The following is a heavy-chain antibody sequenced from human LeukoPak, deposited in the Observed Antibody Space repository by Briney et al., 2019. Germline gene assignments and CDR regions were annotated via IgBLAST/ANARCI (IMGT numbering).Heavy chain of an antibody. CDR1: GFTFSAYA. D-gene: IGHD3-3*01. J-gene: IGHJ4*02. CDR3: AKDFWSGYYPKY. Sequence: PGGSLRLSGAPPGFTFSAYALSGVGRAPGKGWGGVSGSGSGGSTSYADSVKGRFTISRDNSKNTLYLQMNSLRAEDTAVYYCAKDFWSGYYPKYWGQGTLVTVSS. V-gene: IGHV3-23*01. CDR2: SGSGGST.